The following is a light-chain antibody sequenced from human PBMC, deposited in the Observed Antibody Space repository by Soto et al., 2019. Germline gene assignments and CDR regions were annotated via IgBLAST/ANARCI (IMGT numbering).Light chain of an antibody. CDR1: QSISSY. J-gene: IGKJ4*01. CDR3: QQRSTWPLT. CDR2: DAS. Sequence: EIVLTQSPATLSLSPGERATLSCRASQSISSYLAWYQRKPGQAPRLLIYDASNRATDIPARFSGSGSGTDFTLTITRLEPEDFGVYYCQQRSTWPLTFGGGTKVEI. V-gene: IGKV3-11*01.